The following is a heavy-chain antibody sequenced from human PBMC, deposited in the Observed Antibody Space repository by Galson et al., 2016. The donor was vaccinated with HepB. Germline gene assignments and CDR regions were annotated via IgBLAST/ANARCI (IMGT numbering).Heavy chain of an antibody. CDR1: GFIFSDYY. D-gene: IGHD3-10*01. Sequence: SLRLSCAASGFIFSDYYMSWLRQAPGKGLEWVSYISGSSTYTNNADSVKGRFTVSRDNAKNSLYLQMNSLRDEGTAAYYCARGGVAAGFRPDYWGQGTLVTVSS. V-gene: IGHV3-11*06. CDR3: ARGGVAAGFRPDY. J-gene: IGHJ4*02. CDR2: ISGSSTYT.